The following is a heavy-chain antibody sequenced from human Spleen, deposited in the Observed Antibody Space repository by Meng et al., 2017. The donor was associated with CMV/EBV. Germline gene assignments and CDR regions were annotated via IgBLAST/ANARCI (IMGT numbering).Heavy chain of an antibody. Sequence: GESLKISCAASGFTFSDYRMDWVRQAPGKGLEWVARIRHKAAGYSTNYGASAKDRFTVSRDDSKNLVYLQMRSLETEDTAVYYCTRDGGNYDFADYWGQGTLVTVSS. CDR2: IRHKAAGYST. J-gene: IGHJ4*02. CDR1: GFTFSDYR. D-gene: IGHD1-7*01. CDR3: TRDGGNYDFADY. V-gene: IGHV3-72*01.